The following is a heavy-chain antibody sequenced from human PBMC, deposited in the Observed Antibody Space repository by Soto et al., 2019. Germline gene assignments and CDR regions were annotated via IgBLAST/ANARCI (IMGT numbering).Heavy chain of an antibody. V-gene: IGHV1-69*13. CDR3: ARVRQSGTGWFAP. J-gene: IGHJ5*02. Sequence: SVKVSCKASGGTFSSYAISWVRPAPGQGLEWMGGIIPIFGTANYAQKFQGRVTITADESTSTAYMELSSLRSEDTAVYYCARVRQSGTGWFAPWGQGTLVTVSS. CDR1: GGTFSSYA. D-gene: IGHD2-8*02. CDR2: IIPIFGTA.